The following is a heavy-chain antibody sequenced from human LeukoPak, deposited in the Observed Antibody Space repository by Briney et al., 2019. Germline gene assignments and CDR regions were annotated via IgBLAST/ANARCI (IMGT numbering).Heavy chain of an antibody. CDR3: AKDRGSGTRYYYYGMDV. V-gene: IGHV3-9*01. J-gene: IGHJ6*02. CDR2: ISGNSGSI. D-gene: IGHD3-16*01. CDR1: GFTFDDYA. Sequence: GGSLRLSCAASGFTFDDYAMHWVRQAPGKGLEWVSGISGNSGSIGYADSVKGRFTISRDNAKNSLYLQMNSLRAEDTALYYCAKDRGSGTRYYYYGMDVWGQGTTVTVSS.